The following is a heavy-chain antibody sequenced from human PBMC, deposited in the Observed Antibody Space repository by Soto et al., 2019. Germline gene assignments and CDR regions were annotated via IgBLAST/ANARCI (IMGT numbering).Heavy chain of an antibody. J-gene: IGHJ3*02. Sequence: SETLSLTCTVSGDSINSGGYFWSWIRQLPAKDLEWIGDLYYTGSTYYSPSLKSRVTISLDTSRTQFSLQLNSVTAADTALYFCARVGHCGGDCPRGGEFDIWGQGTMVTVSS. CDR2: LYYTGST. CDR1: GDSINSGGYF. V-gene: IGHV4-31*03. D-gene: IGHD2-21*02. CDR3: ARVGHCGGDCPRGGEFDI.